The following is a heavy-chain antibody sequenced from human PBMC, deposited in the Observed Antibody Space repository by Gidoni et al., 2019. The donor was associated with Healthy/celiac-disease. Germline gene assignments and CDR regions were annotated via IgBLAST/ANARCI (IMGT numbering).Heavy chain of an antibody. CDR3: ARNLGSGWGVVDY. Sequence: QVQLVQPGAEVTKPGASVKLSCKASGYTFTGYYMHWVRQAPGQGLGWMGWINPNSGGTNYAQKFQGRVTMTRDTSISTAYMELSRLRSDDTAVYYCARNLGSGWGVVDYWGQGTLVTVSS. V-gene: IGHV1-2*02. D-gene: IGHD6-19*01. CDR2: INPNSGGT. J-gene: IGHJ4*02. CDR1: GYTFTGYY.